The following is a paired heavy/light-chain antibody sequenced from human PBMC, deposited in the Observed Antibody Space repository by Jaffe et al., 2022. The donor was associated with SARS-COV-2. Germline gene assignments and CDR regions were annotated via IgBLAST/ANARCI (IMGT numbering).Heavy chain of an antibody. CDR2: IRSEGFGATI. Sequence: EVQLVESGGGLVQPGRSLRLSCTASGFTFGDYAMSWFRQAPGKGLEWVSSIRSEGFGATIEYAASVKGRFTISRDDSKSIGYLQMNSLKTEDTAVYYCSRDLEGFGIDYWGQGTLVSVSS. V-gene: IGHV3-49*03. CDR3: SRDLEGFGIDY. D-gene: IGHD2-15*01. J-gene: IGHJ4*02. CDR1: GFTFGDYA.
Light chain of an antibody. CDR3: QQSIAFPLT. J-gene: IGKJ4*01. CDR2: VTS. CDR1: QSVDRD. Sequence: DIQMTQSPSSLSASAGDRVTITCRASQSVDRDVHWYQQKPGKAPKNLIYVTSYLQRGVPSRFRGSGSGTEFTLTISSLQPEDVATYYCQQSIAFPLTFGGGTKVDIK. V-gene: IGKV1-39*01.